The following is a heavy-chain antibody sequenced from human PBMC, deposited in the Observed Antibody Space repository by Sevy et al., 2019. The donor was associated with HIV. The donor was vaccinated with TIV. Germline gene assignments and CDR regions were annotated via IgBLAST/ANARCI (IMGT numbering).Heavy chain of an antibody. CDR2: ISSSSRYI. D-gene: IGHD2-2*01. CDR1: GFTFSSYT. V-gene: IGHV3-21*01. J-gene: IGHJ4*01. Sequence: GGSLRLSCAVSGFTFSSYTMNWVRQAPGKGLEWVSSISSSSRYIYYADSVKGRFTIARDNAKNSEYLQMNSLRTEDTAVYYCARDGGCSTTSCLLYFDYWGQGTLVTVSS. CDR3: ARDGGCSTTSCLLYFDY.